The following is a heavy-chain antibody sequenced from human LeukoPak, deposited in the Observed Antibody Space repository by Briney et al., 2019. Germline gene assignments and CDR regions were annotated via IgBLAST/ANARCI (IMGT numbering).Heavy chain of an antibody. Sequence: SETLSLTCTVSGGSISSISYYWGWIRQPPGKGLEWIGSIFYSGNTYYNPSLKSRVTISVDTSKNQFSLKLSSVTAADTAVYYCARDHGAFDIWGQGTMVTVSS. CDR2: IFYSGNT. CDR1: GGSISSISYY. V-gene: IGHV4-39*07. CDR3: ARDHGAFDI. J-gene: IGHJ3*02.